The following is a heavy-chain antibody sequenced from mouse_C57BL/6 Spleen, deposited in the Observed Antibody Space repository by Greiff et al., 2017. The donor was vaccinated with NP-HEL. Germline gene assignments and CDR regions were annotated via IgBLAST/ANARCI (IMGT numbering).Heavy chain of an antibody. V-gene: IGHV1-50*01. CDR3: ARATGFDY. CDR2: IDPSDSYT. D-gene: IGHD4-1*02. Sequence: VQLQQSGAELVKPGASVKLSCKASGYTFTGYWMQWVKQRPGQGLEWIGEIDPSDSYTNYNQKFKGKATLTVDTSSSTAYMQLSSLTSEDSAVYYCARATGFDYWGQSTTLTVSS. CDR1: GYTFTGYW. J-gene: IGHJ2*01.